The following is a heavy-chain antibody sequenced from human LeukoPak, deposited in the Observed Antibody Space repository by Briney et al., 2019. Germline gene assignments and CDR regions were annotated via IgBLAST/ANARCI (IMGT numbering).Heavy chain of an antibody. CDR1: GGSISSYY. CDR2: IYYSGST. CDR3: ATSYYYDSSGYYYPFDY. V-gene: IGHV4-59*08. D-gene: IGHD3-22*01. J-gene: IGHJ4*02. Sequence: SETLSLTCTVSGGSISSYYWSWIRQPPGKGLEWVGYIYYSGSTNYNPSLKSRVTISVDTSKNQFSLKLSSVTAADTAVYYCATSYYYDSSGYYYPFDYWGQGTLVTVSS.